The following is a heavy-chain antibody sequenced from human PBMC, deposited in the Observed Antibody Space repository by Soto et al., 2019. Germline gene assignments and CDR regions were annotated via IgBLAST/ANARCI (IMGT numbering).Heavy chain of an antibody. J-gene: IGHJ3*02. D-gene: IGHD2-8*01. V-gene: IGHV1-3*04. CDR1: GYTFTHYA. CDR3: ARQGDSRILRDTFDI. CDR2: INTDNGYT. Sequence: ASVKVSCKSSGYTFTHYAMHWVRQAPGQGLEWLGWINTDNGYTAFSQKFQGRVSITMDTSASTAYVELSSLTSEDTGVYYCARQGDSRILRDTFDIWGQGTLVTVSS.